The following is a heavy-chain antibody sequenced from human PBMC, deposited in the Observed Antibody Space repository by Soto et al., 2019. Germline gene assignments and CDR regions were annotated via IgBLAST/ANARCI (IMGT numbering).Heavy chain of an antibody. CDR3: ARDSNYDFWSGHQAFDI. J-gene: IGHJ3*02. CDR2: INSDGSST. Sequence: GGSLRLSCAASGFTFSSYWMHWVRQAPGKGLVWVSRINSDGSSTSYADSVKGRFTISRDNAKNTLYLQMNSLRAEDTAVYYCARDSNYDFWSGHQAFDIWGQGTMVTVSS. CDR1: GFTFSSYW. D-gene: IGHD3-3*01. V-gene: IGHV3-74*01.